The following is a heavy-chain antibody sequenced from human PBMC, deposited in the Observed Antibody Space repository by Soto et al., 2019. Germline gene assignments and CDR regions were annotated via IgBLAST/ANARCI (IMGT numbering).Heavy chain of an antibody. CDR2: INHSGST. D-gene: IGHD2-15*01. CDR1: GGSFSGYY. Sequence: ETLSLTCAVYGGSFSGYYWSWIRQPPGKGLECIGEINHSGSTNYNPPLKSRVTISVDKSKNHCSLKVSSVTAADTAIYYCATCGGNSHYWGQGTLVTVSS. V-gene: IGHV4-34*01. J-gene: IGHJ4*02. CDR3: ATCGGNSHY.